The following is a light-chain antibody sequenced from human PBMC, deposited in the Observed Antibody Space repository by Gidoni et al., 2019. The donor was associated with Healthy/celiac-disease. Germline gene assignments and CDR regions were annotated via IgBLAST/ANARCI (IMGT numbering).Light chain of an antibody. Sequence: DIQMTQSPSTLSASVGDRVTITCLASESISSWLALYQQKPMKAPKLLIYDASSLESGVPSRFSGSGSGTEFTLTISSLHPDDFATYYCQQYNSYSRTFGQGTKVEIK. CDR2: DAS. CDR1: ESISSW. J-gene: IGKJ1*01. V-gene: IGKV1-5*01. CDR3: QQYNSYSRT.